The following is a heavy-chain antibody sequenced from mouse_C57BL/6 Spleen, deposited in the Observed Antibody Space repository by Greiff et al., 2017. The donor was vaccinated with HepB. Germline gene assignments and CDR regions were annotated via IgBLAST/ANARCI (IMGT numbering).Heavy chain of an antibody. J-gene: IGHJ2*01. CDR2: ISSGSSTI. CDR1: GFTFSDYG. Sequence: DVHLVEPGGGLVKPGGSLKLSCAASGFTFSDYGMHWVRQAPEKGLEWVAYISSGSSTIYYADTVKGRFTISRDNAKNTLFLQMTSLRSEDTAMYYCARLGDYDVYWGQGTTLTVSS. D-gene: IGHD2-4*01. CDR3: ARLGDYDVY. V-gene: IGHV5-17*01.